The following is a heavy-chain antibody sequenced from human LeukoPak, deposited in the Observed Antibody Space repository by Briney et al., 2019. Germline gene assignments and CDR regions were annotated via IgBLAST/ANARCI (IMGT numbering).Heavy chain of an antibody. D-gene: IGHD3-22*01. CDR1: GGSISSYY. J-gene: IGHJ6*02. V-gene: IGHV4-59*01. Sequence: SETLSLTCTVSGGSISSYYWSWIRQPPGKGLEWIGYIYYSGSTNYNPSPKSRVTISVDTSKNQFSLKLSSVTAADTAVYYCARDLVYYDSSGYYYYYGMDVWGQGTTVTVSS. CDR2: IYYSGST. CDR3: ARDLVYYDSSGYYYYYGMDV.